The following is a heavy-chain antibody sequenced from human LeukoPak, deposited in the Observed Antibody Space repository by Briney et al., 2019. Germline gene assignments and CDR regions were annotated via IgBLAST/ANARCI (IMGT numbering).Heavy chain of an antibody. CDR1: GGSIRGYY. D-gene: IGHD2-21*01. CDR3: ARGLRDLLPDF. V-gene: IGHV4-59*01. CDR2: FYYRGST. J-gene: IGHJ4*02. Sequence: PSETLSLTCTVSGGSIRGYYWSWIRQPPGKGLEWIGYFYYRGSTNYNSSLKSRVSISVDTSKNQVSLKLNSVTTADTAVYYCARGLRDLLPDFWGQGTLVTVSS.